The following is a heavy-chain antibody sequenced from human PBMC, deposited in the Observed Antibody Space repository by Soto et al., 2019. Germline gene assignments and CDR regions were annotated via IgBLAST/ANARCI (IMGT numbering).Heavy chain of an antibody. J-gene: IGHJ4*02. CDR1: GYTFTSYA. Sequence: GASVKVSCKASGYTFTSYAMHWVRQAPGQRLEWMGWINPNSGDTNYAQKFQGWVTMTRDTSISTAYMELTRLTSDDTAVYYCARTISKTYSYDSSYYDYGYFDYWGQGTLVTVSS. D-gene: IGHD3-22*01. CDR2: INPNSGDT. CDR3: ARTISKTYSYDSSYYDYGYFDY. V-gene: IGHV1-2*04.